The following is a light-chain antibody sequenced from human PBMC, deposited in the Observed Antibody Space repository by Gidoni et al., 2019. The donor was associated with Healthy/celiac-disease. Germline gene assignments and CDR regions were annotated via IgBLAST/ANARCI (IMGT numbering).Light chain of an antibody. CDR3: QSTDSSGTWV. V-gene: IGLV3-25*03. J-gene: IGLJ3*02. CDR2: KDS. CDR1: ALPKQY. Sequence: SYELTPPPSVSVSPGQTARITCSGDALPKQYAYWYQQKAGQAPVLVIYKDSERPSGIPERFSGSSSGTIVTMSISGVQAEDEADYYCQSTDSSGTWVFGGGTKLTVL.